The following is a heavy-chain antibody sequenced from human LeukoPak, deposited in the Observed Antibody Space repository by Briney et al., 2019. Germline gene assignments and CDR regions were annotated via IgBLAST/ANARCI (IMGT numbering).Heavy chain of an antibody. J-gene: IGHJ3*02. Sequence: GGSLRLSCAASGFTFSSYSMNWVRQAPGKGLEWVSAISGSGGSTYYADSVKGRFTISRDNSKNTLYLQMNSLRAEDTAVYYCAKSPFLPKPGGDTGAFDIWGQGTMVTVSS. V-gene: IGHV3-23*01. CDR1: GFTFSSYS. D-gene: IGHD4-17*01. CDR2: ISGSGGST. CDR3: AKSPFLPKPGGDTGAFDI.